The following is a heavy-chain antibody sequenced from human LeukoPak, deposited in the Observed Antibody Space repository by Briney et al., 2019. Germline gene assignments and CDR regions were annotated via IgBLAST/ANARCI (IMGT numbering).Heavy chain of an antibody. CDR3: AKGSYYDSGDYYQYYFDY. J-gene: IGHJ4*02. Sequence: PGGSLRLSCAASGFTFSISDMHWVRQAPGKGLDWVALISYHGRNIHYGDSVKGRFTISGDKSKNTVYLEMNSLRPEDTAVYYCAKGSYYDSGDYYQYYFDYWGQGTLVTVSS. D-gene: IGHD3-22*01. CDR1: GFTFSISD. V-gene: IGHV3-30*18. CDR2: ISYHGRNI.